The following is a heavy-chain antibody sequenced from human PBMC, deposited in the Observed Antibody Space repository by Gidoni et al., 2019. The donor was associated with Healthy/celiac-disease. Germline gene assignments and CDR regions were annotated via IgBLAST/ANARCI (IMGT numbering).Heavy chain of an antibody. J-gene: IGHJ5*02. V-gene: IGHV3-49*05. Sequence: EVQLVESGGGLVKPGRSLRLSCPASGFTFGAYAMRWFRQAPGKGRERVGFSRSKTYGGTTEYAASVKSRFTISRDESKSIAYLQIKSLKTENTAVYYSTRVGWYFDCYNNWFDPWGQGTLVTVSS. CDR2: SRSKTYGGTT. CDR1: GFTFGAYA. D-gene: IGHD3-9*01. CDR3: TRVGWYFDCYNNWFDP.